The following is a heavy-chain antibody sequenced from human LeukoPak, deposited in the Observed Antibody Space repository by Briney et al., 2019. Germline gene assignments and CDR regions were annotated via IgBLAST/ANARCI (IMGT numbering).Heavy chain of an antibody. CDR3: ARGYSGSYRLDY. CDR2: IKGDGSST. Sequence: GGSLRLSCAASGFTFSSYWMHWVRHTPGKGLVWVSRIKGDGSSTSYADSVKGRFTISRDNAKNTLYLQMNSLRAEDTAVYYCARGYSGSYRLDYWGQGALVTVSS. J-gene: IGHJ4*02. V-gene: IGHV3-74*01. D-gene: IGHD1-26*01. CDR1: GFTFSSYW.